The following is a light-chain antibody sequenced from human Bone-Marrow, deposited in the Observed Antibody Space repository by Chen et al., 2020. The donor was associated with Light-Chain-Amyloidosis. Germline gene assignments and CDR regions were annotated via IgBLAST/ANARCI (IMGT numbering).Light chain of an antibody. CDR1: QTISSNY. CDR2: GSS. J-gene: IGKJ4*01. Sequence: EIVLTQSPGTLALSPGDGANLPCRASQTISSNYLTWYQQKFGQAPRLLIYGSSSRATGIPDRFTGRGSGTDFTLTINSLEPEDFAMYYCQQYGTSPLTFGGGTKVEIK. CDR3: QQYGTSPLT. V-gene: IGKV3-20*01.